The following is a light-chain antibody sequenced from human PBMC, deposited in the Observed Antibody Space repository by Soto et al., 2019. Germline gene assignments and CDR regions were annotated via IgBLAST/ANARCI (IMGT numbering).Light chain of an antibody. Sequence: QSALTQPASVSGSPGQSITLSCTGTSGGVGNYNLVSWYQQHPGKAPRLMIYEVNKWPSGVSNRFSGSKSGNTASLTISGLQAEDEADYYCCSYVGSSTSYVFGTGTKLTVL. CDR2: EVN. CDR1: SGGVGNYNL. CDR3: CSYVGSSTSYV. J-gene: IGLJ1*01. V-gene: IGLV2-23*02.